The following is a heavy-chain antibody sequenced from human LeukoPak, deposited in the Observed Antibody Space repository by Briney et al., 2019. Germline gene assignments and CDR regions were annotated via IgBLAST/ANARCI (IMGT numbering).Heavy chain of an antibody. Sequence: PSGTLSRTCTVSGGSISSSSYYWGWIRQPPGQGLEWIGSIYYSGSTYYNPSLRSRATISVDTSKNQFSLKLSSVTASDTAVYYCATRGNEVGAISFGYWGQGTLVTVSS. CDR3: ATRGNEVGAISFGY. D-gene: IGHD1-26*01. CDR1: GGSISSSSYY. V-gene: IGHV4-39*01. J-gene: IGHJ4*02. CDR2: IYYSGST.